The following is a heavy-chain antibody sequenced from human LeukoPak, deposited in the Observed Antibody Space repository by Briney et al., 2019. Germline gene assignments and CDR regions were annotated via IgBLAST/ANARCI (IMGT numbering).Heavy chain of an antibody. J-gene: IGHJ2*01. CDR1: GGSISSYY. CDR3: AKRGGNGDWYFDL. V-gene: IGHV4-59*08. D-gene: IGHD1-26*01. Sequence: PSETLSLTCTVSGGSISSYYWNWIRQPPGKGLEWIGYIHYIESTNYSPSLKSRVTISVDTSKNQFSLKLSSVTAADTAVYYCAKRGGNGDWYFDLWGRGTLVTVSS. CDR2: IHYIEST.